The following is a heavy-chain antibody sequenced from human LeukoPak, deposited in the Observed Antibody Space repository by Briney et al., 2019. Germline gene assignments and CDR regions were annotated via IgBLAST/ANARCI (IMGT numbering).Heavy chain of an antibody. D-gene: IGHD1-1*01. J-gene: IGHJ4*02. CDR3: TGDLAGTTYRFTY. CDR1: GFTFGDYA. Sequence: GRSLRLTCTASGFTFGDYAMSWFRQAPGKGLEWVGFIRGKAYGGTTEYAASVKGRFTISRDDSKSIAYLQMNSLKTEDTAVYYCTGDLAGTTYRFTYWGQGTLVTVSS. V-gene: IGHV3-49*03. CDR2: IRGKAYGGTT.